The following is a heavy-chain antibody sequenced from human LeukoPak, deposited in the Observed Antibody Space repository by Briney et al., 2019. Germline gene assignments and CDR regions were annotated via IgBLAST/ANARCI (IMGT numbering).Heavy chain of an antibody. Sequence: SGTLSLTCAVPGGSISSSNWWSWVRQPAGKGLEWIGEIYHSGSTNYNPSLKSRVTISVDKSKNQFSLKLSSVTAADTAVYYCAGISPRRGITMVRGAFDIWGQGTMVTVSS. J-gene: IGHJ3*02. CDR1: GGSISSSNW. V-gene: IGHV4-4*02. CDR3: AGISPRRGITMVRGAFDI. CDR2: IYHSGST. D-gene: IGHD3-10*01.